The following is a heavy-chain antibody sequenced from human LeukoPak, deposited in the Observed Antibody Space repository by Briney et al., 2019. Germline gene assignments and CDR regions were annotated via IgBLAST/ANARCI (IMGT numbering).Heavy chain of an antibody. CDR2: VIPILGTA. D-gene: IGHD3-9*01. CDR1: GGTFSSYA. V-gene: IGHV1-69*04. CDR3: ARAGVYDSAFDY. Sequence: SVKVSCKASGGTFSSYAISWVRQAPGQGLEWMGRVIPILGTANYAQKFQGRVTITAGKSTSTAYMELSSLRSEDTAVYYCARAGVYDSAFDYWGQGTLVTVSS. J-gene: IGHJ4*02.